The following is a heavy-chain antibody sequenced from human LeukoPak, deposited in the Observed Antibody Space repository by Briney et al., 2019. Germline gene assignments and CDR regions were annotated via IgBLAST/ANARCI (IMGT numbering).Heavy chain of an antibody. D-gene: IGHD5-12*01. CDR2: ISSSSSYI. CDR1: GFTFSSYS. V-gene: IGHV3-21*01. CDR3: AKLLERGYSGYGLRDY. J-gene: IGHJ4*02. Sequence: PXGSLRLSCAAXGFTFSSYSMNWVRQAPGKGLEWVSSISSSSSYIYYADSVKGRFTISRDNAKNSLYLQMNSLRAEDTAVYYCAKLLERGYSGYGLRDYWGQGTLVTVSS.